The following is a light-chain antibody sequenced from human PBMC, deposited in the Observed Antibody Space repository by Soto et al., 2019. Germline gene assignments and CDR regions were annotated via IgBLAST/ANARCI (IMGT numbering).Light chain of an antibody. J-gene: IGKJ5*01. CDR3: QTVDKWPL. Sequence: EIVLTQSPDNLSVSPGESATLSCRASQSVGPNLVWYQQKFGQAPRLLIYGASTRATGVPARFSGSGSGTEFTLTISSLQSEDFAVYFCQTVDKWPLFGQGTRLEIK. CDR2: GAS. CDR1: QSVGPN. V-gene: IGKV3-15*01.